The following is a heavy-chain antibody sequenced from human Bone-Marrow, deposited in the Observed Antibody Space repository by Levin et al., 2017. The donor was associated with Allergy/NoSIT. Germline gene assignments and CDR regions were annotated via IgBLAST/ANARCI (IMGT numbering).Heavy chain of an antibody. CDR3: ARVAGYSFGYYFDH. CDR2: IYLSGST. V-gene: IGHV4-30-2*01. Sequence: SQTLSLTCAVSGGSISSGGYSWSWIRQPPGKGLEWIGNIYLSGSTNDNPSLKSRVTISVDRSKNPFSLKLSSVTAADTAVYYCARVAGYSFGYYFDHWGQGTLVTVSS. J-gene: IGHJ4*02. CDR1: GGSISSGGYS. D-gene: IGHD5-18*01.